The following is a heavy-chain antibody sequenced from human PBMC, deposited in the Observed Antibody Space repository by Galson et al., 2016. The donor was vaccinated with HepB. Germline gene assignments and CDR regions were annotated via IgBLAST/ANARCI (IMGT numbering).Heavy chain of an antibody. Sequence: SVKVSCKASGGTFSNYAFVWVRQAPGQGLEWMGGIIPIFGTPDHAQKFQGRVTITADESTSTAYMELRSLRSEDTAVYYCAKSTERYCIHGLCYTHYFANYYYSLDVWGQGTTVTVSS. V-gene: IGHV1-69*13. D-gene: IGHD2-8*01. CDR2: IIPIFGTP. J-gene: IGHJ6*02. CDR3: AKSTERYCIHGLCYTHYFANYYYSLDV. CDR1: GGTFSNYA.